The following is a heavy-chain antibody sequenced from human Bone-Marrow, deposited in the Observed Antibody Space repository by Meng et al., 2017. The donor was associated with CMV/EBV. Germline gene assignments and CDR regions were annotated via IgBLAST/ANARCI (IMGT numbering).Heavy chain of an antibody. J-gene: IGHJ6*02. V-gene: IGHV4-34*01. D-gene: IGHD6-6*01. Sequence: SETLSLTCAVYGGSFSGYYWSWIRQPPGKGLEWIGEINHSGSTNYNPSLKSRVTISVDTSKNQFSLKLSSVTAADTAVYYCARAPYSSSSDSYYGMDVWGQGTTVTVSS. CDR3: ARAPYSSSSDSYYGMDV. CDR1: GGSFSGYY. CDR2: INHSGST.